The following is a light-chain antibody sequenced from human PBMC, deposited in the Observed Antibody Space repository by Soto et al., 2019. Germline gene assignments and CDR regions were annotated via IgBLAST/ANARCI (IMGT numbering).Light chain of an antibody. CDR2: DVS. Sequence: QSVLTQPASVSGSPGQSITISCTGTSSNVGGYNYVSWYQQHPDKAPKLMIYDVSNRPPGVSNRFSGSKSGNTASLTISGLQAEDEADYYCSSYTSSSTLEGVFGTGTKVTVL. J-gene: IGLJ1*01. CDR1: SSNVGGYNY. V-gene: IGLV2-14*01. CDR3: SSYTSSSTLEGV.